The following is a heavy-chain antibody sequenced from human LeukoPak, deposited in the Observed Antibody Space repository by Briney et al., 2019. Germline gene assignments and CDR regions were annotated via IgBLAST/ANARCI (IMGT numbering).Heavy chain of an antibody. V-gene: IGHV4-59*02. CDR2: ISYSGST. D-gene: IGHD3-22*01. CDR1: GGSVSSFY. CDR3: ARLTYYDDSSGYRYYFDY. Sequence: SETLSLTCTVSGGSVSSFYWSWIRQPPGKGLEWIGYISYSGSTDYHPSLKSRVTISVDTSKNQFSLNLSSVTAADTAVYYCARLTYYDDSSGYRYYFDYWGQGTLSPSPQ. J-gene: IGHJ4*02.